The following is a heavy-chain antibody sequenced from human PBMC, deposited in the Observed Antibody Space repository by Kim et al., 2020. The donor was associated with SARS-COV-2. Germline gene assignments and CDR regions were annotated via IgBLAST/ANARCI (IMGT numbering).Heavy chain of an antibody. D-gene: IGHD3-10*01. Sequence: SETLSLTCTVSGGSISSSSYYWGWIRQPPGKGLEWIGSIYYSGSTYYNPSLKSRVTISVDTSKNQFSLKLSSVTAADTAVYYCARWLGALLWFGELDAFDIWGQGTMVTVSS. V-gene: IGHV4-39*07. CDR3: ARWLGALLWFGELDAFDI. CDR1: GGSISSSSYY. J-gene: IGHJ3*02. CDR2: IYYSGST.